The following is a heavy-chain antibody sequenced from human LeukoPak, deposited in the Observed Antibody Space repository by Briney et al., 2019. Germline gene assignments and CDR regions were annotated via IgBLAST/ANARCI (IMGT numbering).Heavy chain of an antibody. CDR2: ISGSTGST. CDR1: GCTFSNYA. Sequence: PGGSLRLSCAASGCTFSNYAMNWVRQAPGKGLEWVSLISGSTGSTYYADSVKGRFTISRDNSKNTMYLQMNSLRDEDTAVYYCAKASATTVVTIDYWGQGALVTVSS. J-gene: IGHJ4*02. V-gene: IGHV3-23*01. CDR3: AKASATTVVTIDY. D-gene: IGHD4-23*01.